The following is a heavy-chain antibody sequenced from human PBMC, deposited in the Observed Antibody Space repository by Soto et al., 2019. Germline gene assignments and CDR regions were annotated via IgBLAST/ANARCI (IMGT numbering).Heavy chain of an antibody. CDR3: AALPSSGWSPVAY. D-gene: IGHD6-19*01. CDR2: IYYSGST. J-gene: IGHJ4*02. V-gene: IGHV4-39*01. Sequence: PSETLSLTCTVSGGSISSSSYYWGWIRQPPGKGLEWIGSIYYSGSTYYNPSLKSRVTISVDTSKNQFSLKLSSVTAADTAVYYCAALPSSGWSPVAYWGQGTLVTVSS. CDR1: GGSISSSSYY.